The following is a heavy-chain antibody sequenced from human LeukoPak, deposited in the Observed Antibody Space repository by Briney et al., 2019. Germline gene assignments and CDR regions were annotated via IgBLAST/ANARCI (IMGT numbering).Heavy chain of an antibody. CDR1: GASIRSYY. V-gene: IGHV4-59*01. CDR3: VRDTRSYDTSGYYHFDF. J-gene: IGHJ4*02. CDR2: VHYSGSS. D-gene: IGHD3-22*01. Sequence: SETLSLTCTVSGASIRSYYWNWIRQPPGKGLEWIGYVHYSGSSNYNLSLKSRATISVDTANNQYSLILSSVTAADTAVYYCVRDTRSYDTSGYYHFDFWGQGSLVTVSS.